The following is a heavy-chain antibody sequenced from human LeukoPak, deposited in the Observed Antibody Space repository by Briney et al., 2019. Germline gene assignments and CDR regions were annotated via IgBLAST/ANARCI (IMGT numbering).Heavy chain of an antibody. CDR2: INHSGST. CDR1: GGSFSGYY. V-gene: IGHV4-34*01. D-gene: IGHD3-10*01. J-gene: IGHJ5*02. Sequence: PSETLSLTCAVYGGSFSGYYWSWIRQPPGKGLEWIGEINHSGSTNYNPSLKSRVTISVDTSKNQFSLKLSSVTAADTAVYYCARGRFTNWLDPWGQGTLVTVSS. CDR3: ARGRFTNWLDP.